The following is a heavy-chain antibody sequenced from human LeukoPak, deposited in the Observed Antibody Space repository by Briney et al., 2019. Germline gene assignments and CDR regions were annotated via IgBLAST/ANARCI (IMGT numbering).Heavy chain of an antibody. CDR2: ISYDGSNK. D-gene: IGHD1-7*01. V-gene: IGHV3-30*18. Sequence: PGRSLRLSCAASGFTFSSYGTHWVRQAPGKGLEWVAVISYDGSNKYYADSVKGRFTISRDNSKNTLYLQMNSLRAEDTAVYYCAKVATTTRAGGGFDPWGQGTLVTVSS. J-gene: IGHJ5*02. CDR1: GFTFSSYG. CDR3: AKVATTTRAGGGFDP.